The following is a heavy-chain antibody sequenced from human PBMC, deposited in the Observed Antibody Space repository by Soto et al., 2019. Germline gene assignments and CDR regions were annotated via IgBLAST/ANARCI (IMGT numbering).Heavy chain of an antibody. CDR3: ARGRYGDY. Sequence: QVHLVQSGAEVKKPGASVKVSCKGSGYGFTTYGITWVRQAPGQGLEWMAWISAHNGNTNYAQKLQGRVTVTRDTSTSTAYMELRSLRSADTAVYYCARGRYGDYWGQGALVTVS. CDR2: ISAHNGNT. D-gene: IGHD1-1*01. J-gene: IGHJ4*02. V-gene: IGHV1-18*01. CDR1: GYGFTTYG.